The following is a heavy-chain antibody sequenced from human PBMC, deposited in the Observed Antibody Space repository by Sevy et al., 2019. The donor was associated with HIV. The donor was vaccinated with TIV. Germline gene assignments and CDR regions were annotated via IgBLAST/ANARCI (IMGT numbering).Heavy chain of an antibody. J-gene: IGHJ4*02. V-gene: IGHV3-74*01. Sequence: GGSLRLSCAASGFTFTSDWMHWVRQPPGKGLVWVSHINSDGESIRYADSVKGRFTTSRDNAKNTLYLQMNNLRAEDKAVYYCARGSRGTFGSWGQGTLITVSS. D-gene: IGHD1-26*01. CDR1: GFTFTSDW. CDR2: INSDGESI. CDR3: ARGSRGTFGS.